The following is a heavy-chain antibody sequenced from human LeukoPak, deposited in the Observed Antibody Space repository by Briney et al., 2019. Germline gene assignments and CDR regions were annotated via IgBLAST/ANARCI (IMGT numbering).Heavy chain of an antibody. Sequence: SVKVSCKASGGTFSSYAISWARQAPGQGLEWMGGIIPIFGTANYAQKFQGRVTITADKSTNTAYMELSRLRSDDTAVYYCARDSHNWNYSGFDPWGQGTLVTVSS. D-gene: IGHD1-7*01. J-gene: IGHJ5*02. CDR2: IIPIFGTA. CDR3: ARDSHNWNYSGFDP. V-gene: IGHV1-69*06. CDR1: GGTFSSYA.